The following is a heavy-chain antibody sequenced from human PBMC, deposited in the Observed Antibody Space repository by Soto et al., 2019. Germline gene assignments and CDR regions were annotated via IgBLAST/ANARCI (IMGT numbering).Heavy chain of an antibody. CDR2: INPNSGDA. CDR1: GYTFTGYY. J-gene: IGHJ6*02. V-gene: IGHV1-2*02. CDR3: AKGGAIVAAGTRVYLYNAMDV. Sequence: ASVKVSCKASGYTFTGYYVHWVRQAPGQGLEWMGWINPNSGDAYLAQRFQGRVTMNRNTSIGTAYMELRGLTSDDTAEYYCAKGGAIVAAGTRVYLYNAMDVWGQGTTVTVSS. D-gene: IGHD1-26*01.